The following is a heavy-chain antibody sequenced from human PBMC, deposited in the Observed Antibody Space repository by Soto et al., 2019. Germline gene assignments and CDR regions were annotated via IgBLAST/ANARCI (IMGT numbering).Heavy chain of an antibody. D-gene: IGHD5-12*01. Sequence: SETLSLTCTVSGGSISSYYWSWIRQPPGKGLEWIGYIYYSGSTNYNPSLKSRVTISVDTSKNQFSLKLSSVTAADTAVYYCARTEVRRDGYNFDYWGQGTLVTVSS. CDR1: GGSISSYY. CDR2: IYYSGST. J-gene: IGHJ4*02. V-gene: IGHV4-59*08. CDR3: ARTEVRRDGYNFDY.